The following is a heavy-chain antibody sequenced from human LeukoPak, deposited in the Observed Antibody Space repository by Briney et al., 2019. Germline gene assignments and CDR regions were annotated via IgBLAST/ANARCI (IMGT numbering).Heavy chain of an antibody. V-gene: IGHV1-2*02. CDR1: GYTFIDYY. D-gene: IGHD3-3*01. J-gene: IGHJ4*02. CDR2: INPNSGGT. Sequence: ASVKVSCKASGYTFIDYYIHWVRQAPGQGLEWMGWINPNSGGTNYAQKFQGRVTMTRDTSISTAYMELSRLRSDDTAVYYCARDRNYDFWSGYYTGPAGVGYWGQGTLVTVSS. CDR3: ARDRNYDFWSGYYTGPAGVGY.